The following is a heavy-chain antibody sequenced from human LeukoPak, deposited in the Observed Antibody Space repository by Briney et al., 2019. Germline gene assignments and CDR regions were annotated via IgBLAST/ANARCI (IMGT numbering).Heavy chain of an antibody. CDR3: ARSASGSYYSDYYYYYMDV. CDR2: IKQDGSEK. D-gene: IGHD1-26*01. Sequence: GESLRLSCAASGFTFSSYWMSWVRQAPGKGLEWVANIKQDGSEKYYVDSVKGRFTISRDNAKNSLYLQMNSLRAEDTAVYYCARSASGSYYSDYYYYYMDVWGKGTTVTVSS. CDR1: GFTFSSYW. V-gene: IGHV3-7*01. J-gene: IGHJ6*03.